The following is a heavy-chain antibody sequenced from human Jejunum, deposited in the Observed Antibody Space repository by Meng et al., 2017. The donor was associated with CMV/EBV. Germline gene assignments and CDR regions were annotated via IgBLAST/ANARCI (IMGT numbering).Heavy chain of an antibody. CDR3: ARGRWTGGLFDP. V-gene: IGHV4-59*12. J-gene: IGHJ5*02. Sequence: CAVSGASISTYFWAWVRQVPEKGLGWIGYVHGTRGTNYNPSLKGRVTISADTSKDQLSLRLASVTAADTAVYYCARGRWTGGLFDPWGQGILVTVSS. CDR1: GASISTYF. D-gene: IGHD3/OR15-3a*01. CDR2: VHGTRGT.